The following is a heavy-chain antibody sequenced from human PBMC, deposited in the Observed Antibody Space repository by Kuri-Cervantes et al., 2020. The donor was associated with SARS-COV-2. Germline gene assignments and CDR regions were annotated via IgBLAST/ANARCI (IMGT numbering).Heavy chain of an antibody. V-gene: IGHV1-2*04. Sequence: ASVKVSCKASGYTFTGYYMHWVRQAPGQGLEWMGWINPNSGGTNYAQKFQGWVTMTRDTSISTVYMELSRLRSDDTAVYYCARSPRFRRLVVISQGWAFDNWGQGTMVTVSS. J-gene: IGHJ3*02. CDR2: INPNSGGT. D-gene: IGHD3-22*01. CDR1: GYTFTGYY. CDR3: ARSPRFRRLVVISQGWAFDN.